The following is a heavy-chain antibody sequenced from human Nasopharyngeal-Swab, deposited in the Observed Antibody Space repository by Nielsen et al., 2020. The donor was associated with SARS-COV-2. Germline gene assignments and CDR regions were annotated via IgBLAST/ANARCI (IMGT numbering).Heavy chain of an antibody. CDR3: ASGRDDYYYYYYMDV. Sequence: LRLSRAISGDSVSSNSAAWNWIRQSPSRGLEWLGRTYYRSKWYNDYAVSVKSRITINPDTSKNQFSLQLNSVTPEDTAVYYCASGRDDYYYYYYMDVWGKGTTVTVSS. D-gene: IGHD5-24*01. CDR1: GDSVSSNSAA. CDR2: TYYRSKWYN. V-gene: IGHV6-1*01. J-gene: IGHJ6*03.